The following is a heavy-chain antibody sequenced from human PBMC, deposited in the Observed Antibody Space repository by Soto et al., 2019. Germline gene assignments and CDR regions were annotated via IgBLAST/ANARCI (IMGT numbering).Heavy chain of an antibody. CDR1: GGSISSGGYY. D-gene: IGHD4-17*01. V-gene: IGHV4-31*03. CDR3: ASGDYGYLYFDY. J-gene: IGHJ4*02. CDR2: IYYSGST. Sequence: PSETLSLTCTVSGGSISSGGYYWSWIRQHPGKGLEWIGYIYYSGSTYYNPSLKSRVTISVDTSKNQFSLKLSSVTAADTAVYYCASGDYGYLYFDYWGQGTLVTVSS.